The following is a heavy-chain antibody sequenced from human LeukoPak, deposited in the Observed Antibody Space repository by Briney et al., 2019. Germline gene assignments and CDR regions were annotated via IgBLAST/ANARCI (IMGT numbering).Heavy chain of an antibody. V-gene: IGHV1-46*01. CDR2: INPRGGST. CDR3: ARDSSSWLQDY. CDR1: GYTFTSYY. Sequence: ASVKVSCKASGYTFTSYYMYWVRXAPGQGLEWMGIINPRGGSTSYAQMFQGRVTITADKSTSTAYMELSSLRSEDTAVYYCARDSSSWLQDYWGQGTLVTVSS. J-gene: IGHJ4*02. D-gene: IGHD6-13*01.